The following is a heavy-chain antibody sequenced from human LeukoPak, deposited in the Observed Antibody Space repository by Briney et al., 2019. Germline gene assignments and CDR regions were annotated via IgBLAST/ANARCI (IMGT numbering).Heavy chain of an antibody. CDR3: ARDYDSGFDH. CDR2: IYYSGST. Sequence: SETLSLTCTVSGGSISSYYWSWIRQPPGKGLEWIGYIYYSGSTNYNPSLKSRVTISVDTSKNQFSLKLSSVTAADTAVYYCARDYDSGFDHWGQGTLVTVSS. V-gene: IGHV4-59*01. CDR1: GGSISSYY. D-gene: IGHD3-22*01. J-gene: IGHJ4*02.